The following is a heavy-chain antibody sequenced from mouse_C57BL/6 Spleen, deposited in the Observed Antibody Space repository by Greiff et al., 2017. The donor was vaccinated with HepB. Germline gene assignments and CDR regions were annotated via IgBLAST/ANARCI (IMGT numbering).Heavy chain of an antibody. D-gene: IGHD4-1*01. J-gene: IGHJ1*01. V-gene: IGHV14-4*01. CDR2: IDPENGDT. CDR1: GFNIKDDY. Sequence: VQLQQSGAELVRPGASVKLSCTASGFNIKDDYMHWVKQRPEQGLEWIGWIDPENGDTEYASKFQGKATITADTSSNTAYLQLSSLTSEDTAVYYCTTWDQRNWYFDVWGPGTTVTVSS. CDR3: TTWDQRNWYFDV.